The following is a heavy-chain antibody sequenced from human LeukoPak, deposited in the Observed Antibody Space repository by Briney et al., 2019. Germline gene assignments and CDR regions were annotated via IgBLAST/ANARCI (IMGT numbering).Heavy chain of an antibody. J-gene: IGHJ4*02. CDR1: GGSFSGYY. V-gene: IGHV4-34*01. D-gene: IGHD2-2*01. CDR3: ARMDCSSTSCWEIDY. Sequence: SETLSLTCAVYGGSFSGYYWSWIRQPPGKGLEWIGEINHSGSTNYNPSLRSRVTISVDTSKNQFSLKLSSVTAADTAVYYCARMDCSSTSCWEIDYWGQGTLVTVSS. CDR2: INHSGST.